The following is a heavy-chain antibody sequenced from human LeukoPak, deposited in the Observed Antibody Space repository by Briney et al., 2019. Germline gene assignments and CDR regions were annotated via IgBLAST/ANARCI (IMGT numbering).Heavy chain of an antibody. V-gene: IGHV1-69*13. CDR3: ATPVKNGYGYGYYHSYMDV. J-gene: IGHJ6*03. CDR2: IIPIFNTT. CDR1: GGTFSSYA. D-gene: IGHD5-18*01. Sequence: ASVKVSCKASGGTFSSYAFSWVRQAPGQGLEWMGGIIPIFNTTNYAQKFLGRVTITADESTRATYLELSSLRSEDTAVYYCATPVKNGYGYGYYHSYMDVWGKGTTVTVSS.